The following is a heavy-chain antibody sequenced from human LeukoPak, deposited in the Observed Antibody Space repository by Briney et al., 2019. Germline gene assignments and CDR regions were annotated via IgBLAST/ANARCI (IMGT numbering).Heavy chain of an antibody. CDR3: ARANIPSYYDFWSGYQKPYYFDY. Sequence: ASVKVSCKASVYTFTSYGISWVRQAPGQGLEWMGWISAYNGNTYYAQKLQGRATMTTDTSTSTAYMELRSLRSDDTAVYYCARANIPSYYDFWSGYQKPYYFDYWGQGTLVTVSS. CDR2: ISAYNGNT. V-gene: IGHV1-18*01. J-gene: IGHJ4*02. D-gene: IGHD3-3*01. CDR1: VYTFTSYG.